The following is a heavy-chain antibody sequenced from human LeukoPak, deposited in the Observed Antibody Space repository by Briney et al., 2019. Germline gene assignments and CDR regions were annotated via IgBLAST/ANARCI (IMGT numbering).Heavy chain of an antibody. CDR2: ISGSGGST. CDR3: AKGKDDSSGWYFFY. J-gene: IGHJ4*02. Sequence: GGSLRLPCAASGFTFSSYGMSWVRQAPGKGLEWVSAISGSGGSTYYADSVKGRFTISRDNSKNTLYLQMNSLRAEDTAVYYCAKGKDDSSGWYFFYWGQGTLVTVSS. CDR1: GFTFSSYG. D-gene: IGHD6-19*01. V-gene: IGHV3-23*01.